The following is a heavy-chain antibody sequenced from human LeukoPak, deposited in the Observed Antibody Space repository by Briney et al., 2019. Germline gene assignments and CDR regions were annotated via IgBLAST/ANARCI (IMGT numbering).Heavy chain of an antibody. CDR3: ARYYGSGAGY. Sequence: GESLWISCKGSGYSFTSYWIAWVRQMPGKGLEWMGIIYPSDSDTRYSPSFEGQVTISVDKSISTVYLQWSSLRASDTAMYYCARYYGSGAGYWGQGTLVTVSS. CDR1: GYSFTSYW. J-gene: IGHJ4*02. V-gene: IGHV5-51*01. CDR2: IYPSDSDT. D-gene: IGHD3-10*01.